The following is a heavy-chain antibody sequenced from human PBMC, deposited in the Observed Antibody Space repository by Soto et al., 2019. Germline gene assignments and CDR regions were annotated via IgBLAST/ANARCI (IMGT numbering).Heavy chain of an antibody. CDR1: GGSISSGDDY. CDR2: PYYSGSP. J-gene: IGHJ6*02. V-gene: IGHV4-30-4*01. D-gene: IGHD5-12*01. CDR3: ARAGRHRRGYNSPDYGMDV. Sequence: QVQLQESGPGLVKPSQTLSITCTVSGGSISSGDDYWSWIRQPPGKGLEWIGYPYYSGSPYYNPSLMSRVTISVEPSKIQFSMKLSSVSAADTAVYYCARAGRHRRGYNSPDYGMDVWGQGTTVTVSS.